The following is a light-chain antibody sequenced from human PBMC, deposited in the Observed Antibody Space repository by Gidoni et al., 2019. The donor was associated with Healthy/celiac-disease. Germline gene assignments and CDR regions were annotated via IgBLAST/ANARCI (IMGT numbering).Light chain of an antibody. CDR3: QQSYSTPLT. CDR2: AAS. J-gene: IGKJ4*01. CDR1: QSSSSY. Sequence: DIQMTQSPASLSASVGDRVTITCRASQSSSSYLNWYQQKPGTAPKLLIYAASSLQSGVPSRFSGSGSGTDFTLTISSLQPEDFATYYCQQSYSTPLTFGGGTKVEIK. V-gene: IGKV1-39*01.